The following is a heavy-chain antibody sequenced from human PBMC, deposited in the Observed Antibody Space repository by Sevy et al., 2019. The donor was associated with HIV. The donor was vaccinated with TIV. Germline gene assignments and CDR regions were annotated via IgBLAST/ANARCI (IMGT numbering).Heavy chain of an antibody. CDR1: GFTVSSNY. J-gene: IGHJ3*02. V-gene: IGHV3-53*01. D-gene: IGHD6-19*01. CDR3: ARWGVVVAGRYDAFDI. Sequence: GGSLRLSCAASGFTVSSNYMSWVRQAPGKGLEWVSVIYSGGSTYYADSVKGRFTISRDNSKNTLYLQMNSLRAEDTAVYYCARWGVVVAGRYDAFDIWSQGTMVTVSS. CDR2: IYSGGST.